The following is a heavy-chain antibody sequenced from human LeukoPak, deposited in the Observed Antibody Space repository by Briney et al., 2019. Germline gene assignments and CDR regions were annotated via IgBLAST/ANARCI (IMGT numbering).Heavy chain of an antibody. CDR2: IYYSGST. CDR3: ARVGISFGFDP. D-gene: IGHD2-15*01. CDR1: GGSISSSSYY. V-gene: IGHV4-39*01. J-gene: IGHJ5*02. Sequence: PSETLSLTCTVSGGSISSSSYYWGWIRQPPGKGLEWIGSIYYSGSTYYNPSLKSRVTISVDTSKNQFSLRLSSVTAADTAVYYCARVGISFGFDPWGQGTLVTVSS.